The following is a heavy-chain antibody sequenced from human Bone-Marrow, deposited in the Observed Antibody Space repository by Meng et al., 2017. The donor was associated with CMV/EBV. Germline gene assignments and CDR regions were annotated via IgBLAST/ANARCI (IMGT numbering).Heavy chain of an antibody. J-gene: IGHJ5*02. Sequence: GESLKISCAASGFTFSSYSMNWVRQAPGKGLEWVSSISSSSSYIYYADSVKGRFTISRDNAKNSLYLQMNSLRAEDTAVYYCARDSSRYDFWSGPNWFVPWGQGTLVTVSS. CDR2: ISSSSSYI. CDR3: ARDSSRYDFWSGPNWFVP. V-gene: IGHV3-21*01. D-gene: IGHD3-3*01. CDR1: GFTFSSYS.